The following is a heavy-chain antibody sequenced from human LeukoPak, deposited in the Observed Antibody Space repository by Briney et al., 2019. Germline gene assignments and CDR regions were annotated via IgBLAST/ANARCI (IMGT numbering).Heavy chain of an antibody. CDR1: GGSISSHY. CDR3: ARQADDSSSSLVYFDY. V-gene: IGHV4-59*08. Sequence: SETLSLTCAVSGGSISSHYWSWIRQPPGKGLEWIGFIHYSGTTKYNPSLKSRVTISADTSKNQFSLKLSSVTAADTAVYYCARQADDSSSSLVYFDYWGQGTLVTVSS. D-gene: IGHD6-6*01. J-gene: IGHJ4*02. CDR2: IHYSGTT.